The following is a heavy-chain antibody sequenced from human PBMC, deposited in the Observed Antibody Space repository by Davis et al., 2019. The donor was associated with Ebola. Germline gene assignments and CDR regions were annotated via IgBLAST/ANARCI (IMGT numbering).Heavy chain of an antibody. CDR1: GFTFSSYS. V-gene: IGHV3-21*01. D-gene: IGHD6-25*01. J-gene: IGHJ4*02. Sequence: GESLKISCAASGFTFSSYSMNWVRQAPGKGLEWVSSISSSSSYIYYADSVKGRFTISRDNAKNSLYLQMNSLRAEDTAVYYCARVVGRGSYYFDYWGQGTLVTVSS. CDR2: ISSSSSYI. CDR3: ARVVGRGSYYFDY.